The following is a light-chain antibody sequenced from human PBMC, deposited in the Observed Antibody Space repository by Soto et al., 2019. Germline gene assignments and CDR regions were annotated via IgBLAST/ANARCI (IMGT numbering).Light chain of an antibody. V-gene: IGKV1-5*01. CDR2: DAS. Sequence: TLCPYLTYIVTITCRASQTISSWLAWYQQKPGKAPKLLIYDASSLESGVPSRFSGSGSGTEFTLTISSLQPDDFATYYCQQYKSYPWRFGQGTKVEIK. CDR3: QQYKSYPWR. J-gene: IGKJ1*01. CDR1: QTISSW.